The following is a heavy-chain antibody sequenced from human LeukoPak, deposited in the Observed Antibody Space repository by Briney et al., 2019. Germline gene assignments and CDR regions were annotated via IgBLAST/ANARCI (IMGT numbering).Heavy chain of an antibody. D-gene: IGHD2-2*01. CDR3: ARGAPIIVVVPAARFHYYYYVDV. CDR2: INHSGST. J-gene: IGHJ6*03. Sequence: PSETLSLTCAVYGGSFSGYYWSWIRQPPGKGLEWIGEINHSGSTNYNPSLKSRVTISVDTSKNQFSLKLSSVTAADTAVYYCARGAPIIVVVPAARFHYYYYVDVWGKGTTVTVSS. CDR1: GGSFSGYY. V-gene: IGHV4-34*01.